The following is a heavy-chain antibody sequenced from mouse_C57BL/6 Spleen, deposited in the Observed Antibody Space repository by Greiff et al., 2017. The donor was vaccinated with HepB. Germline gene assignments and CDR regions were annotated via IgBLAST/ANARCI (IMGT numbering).Heavy chain of an antibody. J-gene: IGHJ3*01. CDR2: IHPSDSDT. D-gene: IGHD2-4*01. CDR3: VIYYDYGRFAY. Sequence: VQLQQPGAELVKPGASVKVSCKASGYTFTSYWMHWVKQRPGQGLEWIGRIHPSDSDTNYNQKFKGKATLTVDKSSSTAYMQLSSLTSEDSAVYYCVIYYDYGRFAYWGQGTLVTVSA. CDR1: GYTFTSYW. V-gene: IGHV1-74*01.